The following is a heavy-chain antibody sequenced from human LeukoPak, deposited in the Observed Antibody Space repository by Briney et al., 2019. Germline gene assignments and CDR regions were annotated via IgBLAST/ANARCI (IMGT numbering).Heavy chain of an antibody. CDR2: MNPNSGNT. V-gene: IGHV1-8*01. CDR1: GYTFTSYD. J-gene: IGHJ4*02. Sequence: ASVKVSCKASGYTFTSYDINWVRQATGQGLEWMGWMNPNSGNTGYAQKFQGRVTMTRNTSISTAYMELSSLRSEDTAVYYCARATTYCSSTSCYAFDYWGQGTLVTVSS. D-gene: IGHD2-2*01. CDR3: ARATTYCSSTSCYAFDY.